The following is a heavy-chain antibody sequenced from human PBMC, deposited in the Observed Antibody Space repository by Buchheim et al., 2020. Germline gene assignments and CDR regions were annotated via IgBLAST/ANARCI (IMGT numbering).Heavy chain of an antibody. Sequence: QVTLKESGPALVKPTQTLTLTCTFSGLSLSTTGLRVSWIRQPPGKALEWLARIHWDDDKFYSTSLRTRLTIPRDTSKNHVVLTMTNMDPVDTATYYCARTVYSSSSSWFDPGGPGTL. J-gene: IGHJ5*02. CDR1: GLSLSTTGLR. CDR3: ARTVYSSSSSWFDP. V-gene: IGHV2-70*04. CDR2: IHWDDDK. D-gene: IGHD6-6*01.